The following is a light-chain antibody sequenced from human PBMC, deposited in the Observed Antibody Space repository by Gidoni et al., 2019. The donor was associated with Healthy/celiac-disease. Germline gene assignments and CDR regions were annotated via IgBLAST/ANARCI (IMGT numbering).Light chain of an antibody. J-gene: IGKJ1*01. V-gene: IGKV3-20*01. CDR1: QSVSSSY. Sequence: EIVLTQSPGTLSLSPGERATLSCRASQSVSSSYSAWYQQKPGQAPRLLIYGASSRATGIPDSFSGSGSGTDFTLTISRLEPEDFAVYYCQQYGSSPRTFGQGTKVEIK. CDR2: GAS. CDR3: QQYGSSPRT.